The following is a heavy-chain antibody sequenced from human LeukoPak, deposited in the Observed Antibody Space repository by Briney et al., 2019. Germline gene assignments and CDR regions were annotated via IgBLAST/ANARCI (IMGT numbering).Heavy chain of an antibody. V-gene: IGHV3-23*01. CDR1: GFTFSSYA. CDR2: ISGSGGST. D-gene: IGHD3-22*01. Sequence: GGSLRLSCAASGFTFSSYAMNWVRQAPGKGLEWVSAISGSGGSTYYADSVKGRFTISRDNSKNTLYLQMNSLRAEDTAVYYCAKARLPPRYYYDSSGYYYAFDYWGQGTLVTVSS. CDR3: AKARLPPRYYYDSSGYYYAFDY. J-gene: IGHJ4*02.